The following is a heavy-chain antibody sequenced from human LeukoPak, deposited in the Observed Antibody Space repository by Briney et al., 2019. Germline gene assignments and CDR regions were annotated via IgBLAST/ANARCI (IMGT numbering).Heavy chain of an antibody. CDR2: TSAYNGNT. Sequence: GASVKVPCKASGYTFTSYGISWVRQAPGQGLEWMGWTSAYNGNTNYAQKLQGRVTMTTDTSTSTAYMELRSLRSDDTAVYYCARRLYDYVSWSRADWFDPWGQGTLVTVSS. J-gene: IGHJ5*02. CDR3: ARRLYDYVSWSRADWFDP. CDR1: GYTFTSYG. D-gene: IGHD3-16*01. V-gene: IGHV1-18*01.